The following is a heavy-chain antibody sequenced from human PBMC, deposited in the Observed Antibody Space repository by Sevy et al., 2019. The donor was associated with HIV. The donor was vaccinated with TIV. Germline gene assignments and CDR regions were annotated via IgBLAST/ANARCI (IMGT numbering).Heavy chain of an antibody. J-gene: IGHJ4*02. V-gene: IGHV3-33*08. CDR3: ARDLEFYDYGDYGPAFMPDY. CDR2: IWFDGSNT. Sequence: GGSLRLSCAASGFTISTYWVTWVRQAPGKGLEWVALIWFDGSNTYYADSVKGRFTISRDIAKNTLHLQMNSLRAKDTAVYYCARDLEFYDYGDYGPAFMPDYWGQGTLVTVSS. CDR1: GFTISTYW. D-gene: IGHD4-17*01.